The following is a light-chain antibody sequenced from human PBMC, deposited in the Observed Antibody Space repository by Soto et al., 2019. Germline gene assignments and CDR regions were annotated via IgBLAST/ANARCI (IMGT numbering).Light chain of an antibody. V-gene: IGKV2-30*01. CDR2: KVS. Sequence: DVVMTQSPLSLPVALGQPASISCRSSQSLAYSDGNTNLNWFLQRPGQSPRRLIYKVSNRDSGVPERFSGSGSGSDFTLKISRVEAEDVGIYYCMQGTPWPPTFGQGTKVEIK. CDR1: QSLAYSDGNTN. CDR3: MQGTPWPPT. J-gene: IGKJ1*01.